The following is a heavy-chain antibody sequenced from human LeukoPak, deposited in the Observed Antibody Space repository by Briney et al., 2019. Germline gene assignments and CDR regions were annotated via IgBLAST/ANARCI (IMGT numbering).Heavy chain of an antibody. D-gene: IGHD3-3*01. J-gene: IGHJ5*02. Sequence: PSETLSLTCTVSGGSISSYYWSWIRQPPGKGLEWIGYIYYSGSTNYSPSLKSRLTISVDTSKNQFSLKLSSVTAADTAVYYCARHVGDDFWTDPWGQGTLVTVSS. CDR1: GGSISSYY. CDR2: IYYSGST. CDR3: ARHVGDDFWTDP. V-gene: IGHV4-59*08.